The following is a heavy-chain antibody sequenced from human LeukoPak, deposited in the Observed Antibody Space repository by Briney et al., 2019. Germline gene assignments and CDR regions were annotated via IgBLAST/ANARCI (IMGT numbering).Heavy chain of an antibody. V-gene: IGHV3-48*04. CDR1: GFTFSSHN. CDR2: ISSSGSPI. Sequence: TGGSLRLSCVASGFTFSSHNMNWVRQAPGKGLEWLSWISSSGSPIFYADSVKGRFIISRDNAKNSLYLQMNSLRVEDTAVYYCARGWFDSWGQGTLVTVSS. J-gene: IGHJ5*01. CDR3: ARGWFDS.